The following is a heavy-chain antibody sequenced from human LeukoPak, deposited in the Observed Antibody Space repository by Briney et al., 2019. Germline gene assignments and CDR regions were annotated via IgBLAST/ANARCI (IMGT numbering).Heavy chain of an antibody. CDR1: GFTFSSYA. Sequence: GGSLRLSCAASGFTFSSYAMHWVRQAPGKGLEWVAVISYDGSNKYYADSVKGRFTISRDNSKNTLYLQMNSLRAEDTAVYYCATTRAVADPVFDYWGQGTLVTVSS. CDR2: ISYDGSNK. V-gene: IGHV3-30*14. CDR3: ATTRAVADPVFDY. D-gene: IGHD6-19*01. J-gene: IGHJ4*02.